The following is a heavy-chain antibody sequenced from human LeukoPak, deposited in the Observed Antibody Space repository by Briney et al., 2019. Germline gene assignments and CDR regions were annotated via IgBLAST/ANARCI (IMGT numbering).Heavy chain of an antibody. V-gene: IGHV4-59*04. CDR3: ARHAGSGVVDP. D-gene: IGHD2-15*01. Sequence: PSETLSLTCTVPGGSISSYYWSWIRQPPGKGLEWIGYIYYSGSTFYNPSLKSRVTIFVDTSKNQLSLKLSSVTAADTAVYYCARHAGSGVVDPWGQGTLVTVSS. CDR1: GGSISSYY. J-gene: IGHJ5*02. CDR2: IYYSGST.